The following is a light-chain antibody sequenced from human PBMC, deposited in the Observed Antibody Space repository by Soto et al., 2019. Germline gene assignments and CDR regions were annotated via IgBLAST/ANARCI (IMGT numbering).Light chain of an antibody. Sequence: EIVMTQSPATLSVSPGDRVTLSCRASQSVNSNLAWYQQKPGQAPRLLIYSASIRTTGLPASFTGSGSGTEFTLTISSLQSEDFAVYYCQQYHNWPITFGQGTRLEIK. V-gene: IGKV3-15*01. J-gene: IGKJ5*01. CDR1: QSVNSN. CDR2: SAS. CDR3: QQYHNWPIT.